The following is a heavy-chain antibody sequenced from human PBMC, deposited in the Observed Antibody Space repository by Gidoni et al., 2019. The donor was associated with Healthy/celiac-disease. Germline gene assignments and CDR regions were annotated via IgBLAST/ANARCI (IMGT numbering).Heavy chain of an antibody. V-gene: IGHV3-30-3*01. D-gene: IGHD3-22*01. Sequence: AMHWGRQAPGKGLEWVAVISYDGSNKYYADSVKGRFTISRDNSKNTLYLQMNSLRAEDTAVYYFARDLARLLGDSSGYSFLDYWGQGTLVTVSS. CDR2: ISYDGSNK. J-gene: IGHJ4*02. CDR1: A. CDR3: ARDLARLLGDSSGYSFLDY.